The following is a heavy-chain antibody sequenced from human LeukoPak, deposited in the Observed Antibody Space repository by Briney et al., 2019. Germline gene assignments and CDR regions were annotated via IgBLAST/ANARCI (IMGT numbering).Heavy chain of an antibody. D-gene: IGHD1-26*01. CDR2: ISGSGGST. CDR1: GFTFSSYA. Sequence: GGSLRLSCAASGFTFSSYAMSWVRQAPGKGLEWVSAISGSGGSTYYADSVKGRFTISRDNSKNTLYLQMNSLRAEDTAVYYCARVFNRWERTGCFDYWGQGTLVTVSS. V-gene: IGHV3-23*01. J-gene: IGHJ4*02. CDR3: ARVFNRWERTGCFDY.